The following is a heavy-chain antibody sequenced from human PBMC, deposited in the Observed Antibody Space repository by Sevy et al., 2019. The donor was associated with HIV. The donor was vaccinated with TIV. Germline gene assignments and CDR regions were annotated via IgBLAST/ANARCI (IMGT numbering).Heavy chain of an antibody. V-gene: IGHV3-23*01. D-gene: IGHD6-19*01. CDR1: GFTFGYFA. CDR3: AKDTSGWYDALDQ. J-gene: IGHJ4*02. Sequence: GGSLRLSCEVSGFTFGYFAMSWVRQAPGKGLEWVSGISPNGATSHYAASVRGRFTISGENSKNRMYLQMSSLRAEDTAQYYCAKDTSGWYDALDQWGQGTLVTVSS. CDR2: ISPNGATS.